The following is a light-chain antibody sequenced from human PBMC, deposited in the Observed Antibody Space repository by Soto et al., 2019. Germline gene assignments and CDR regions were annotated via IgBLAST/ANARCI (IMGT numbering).Light chain of an antibody. CDR3: AAWDDSLGGRV. CDR2: TNN. CDR1: SSNIGSNT. V-gene: IGLV1-44*01. J-gene: IGLJ3*02. Sequence: QAVVTQPPSASGTPGQRVTISCSGGSSNIGSNTVNWFQQLPGTAPKLLIFTNNQRPSGVPDRFSGSKSGTSASLAISGLQSEDEADYYCAAWDDSLGGRVFGGGTQLTVL.